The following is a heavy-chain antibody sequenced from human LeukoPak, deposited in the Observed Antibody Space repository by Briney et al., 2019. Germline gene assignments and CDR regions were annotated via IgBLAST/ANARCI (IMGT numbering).Heavy chain of an antibody. CDR2: INADGRSI. V-gene: IGHV3-74*01. CDR3: ARDFAPSVYYDNSGYYDY. CDR1: GFALSSFL. D-gene: IGHD3-22*01. J-gene: IGHJ4*02. Sequence: PGGSLRLSCVASGFALSSFLMHWVRHAPGKGLVWVSRINADGRSISYADAVQGRFTISRDNAKDTLFLQMNSLTADDTAVYFCARDFAPSVYYDNSGYYDYWGQGTLVTVSS.